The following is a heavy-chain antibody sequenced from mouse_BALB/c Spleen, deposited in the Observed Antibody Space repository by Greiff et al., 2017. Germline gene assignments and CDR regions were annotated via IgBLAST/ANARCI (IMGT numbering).Heavy chain of an antibody. Sequence: QVQLQQSGAELMKPGASVKISCKATGYTFSSYWIEWVKQRPGHGLEWIGEILPGSGSTNYNEKFKGKATFTADTSSNTAYMQLSSLTSEDSAVYYCARRGDYRYDLYYYAMDYWGQGTSVTVSS. D-gene: IGHD2-14*01. J-gene: IGHJ4*01. CDR3: ARRGDYRYDLYYYAMDY. V-gene: IGHV1-9*01. CDR2: ILPGSGST. CDR1: GYTFSSYW.